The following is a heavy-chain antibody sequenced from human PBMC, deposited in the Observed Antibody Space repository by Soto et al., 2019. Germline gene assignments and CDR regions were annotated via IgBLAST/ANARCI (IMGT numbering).Heavy chain of an antibody. CDR2: VSKSGDGT. D-gene: IGHD3-10*01. V-gene: IGHV3-23*01. CDR1: GFTFTSQA. Sequence: GGSLRLSCAASGFTFTSQAMSWVRQAPGKGLEWVAGVSKSGDGTYYTDSVKGRFSISRDNPKNTLHLQMNSLRAEDTAVYYCVKGISYPDYWGQGTLVTVSS. CDR3: VKGISYPDY. J-gene: IGHJ4*01.